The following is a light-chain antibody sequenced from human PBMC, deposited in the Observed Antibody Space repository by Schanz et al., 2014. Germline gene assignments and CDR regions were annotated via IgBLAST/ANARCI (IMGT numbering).Light chain of an antibody. J-gene: IGLJ3*02. CDR3: SSYTSSSTWV. CDR1: SSNVGSNY. V-gene: IGLV1-47*01. CDR2: RND. Sequence: QSVLTQPPSVSGTPGQRVTISCSGSSSNVGSNYVYWYQQVPGTAPKLLIYRNDERPSGVPDRFSGSKSGNTASLAISGLRPEDEADYYCSSYTSSSTWVFGGGTKLTVL.